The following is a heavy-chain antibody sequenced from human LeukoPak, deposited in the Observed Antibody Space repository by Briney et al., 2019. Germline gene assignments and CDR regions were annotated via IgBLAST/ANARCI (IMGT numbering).Heavy chain of an antibody. V-gene: IGHV4-4*09. Sequence: PSETLSLTCTVSGGSISSYYWSWIRQPPGKGLEWIGYIYTSGSTNYNPSLKSRVTISVDTSKNQFSLKLSSVTAADTAVYYRARHVIGFDYWGQGTLVTVCS. CDR3: ARHVIGFDY. CDR1: GGSISSYY. CDR2: IYTSGST. J-gene: IGHJ4*02. D-gene: IGHD3-16*02.